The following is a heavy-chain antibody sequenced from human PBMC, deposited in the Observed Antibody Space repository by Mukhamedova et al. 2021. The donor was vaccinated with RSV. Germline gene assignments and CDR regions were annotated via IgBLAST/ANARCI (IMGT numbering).Heavy chain of an antibody. CDR2: ISGSGDST. CDR3: AKFLGYSGSSWRAFDI. J-gene: IGHJ3*02. Sequence: GKGLEWVSAISGSGDSTYYADSVTGRFTISRDNSKNTVYLQMNSLRAEDTAVYYCAKFLGYSGSSWRAFDIWGQGTMVTVAS. D-gene: IGHD1-26*01. V-gene: IGHV3-23*01.